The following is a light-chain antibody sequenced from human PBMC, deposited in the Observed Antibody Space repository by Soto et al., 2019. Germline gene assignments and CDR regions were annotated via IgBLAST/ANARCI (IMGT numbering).Light chain of an antibody. V-gene: IGKV1-39*01. J-gene: IGKJ4*01. CDR2: AAS. Sequence: IQMTQSPSSLSASVVDRVTIACRASQSISSYLNWYQQKPGKAPKLLIYAASSLQSGVPSRFSGSGSGTDFTLTISSLHPEDFATYYCQQSYSTPLTFGGGTKVDIK. CDR3: QQSYSTPLT. CDR1: QSISSY.